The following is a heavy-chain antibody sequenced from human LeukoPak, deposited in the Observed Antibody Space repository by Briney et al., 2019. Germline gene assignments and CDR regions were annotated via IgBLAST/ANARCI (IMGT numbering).Heavy chain of an antibody. CDR2: AGWAGGTT. V-gene: IGHV3-43*01. Sequence: GGSLRLSCATSGFNFDRYTIHWVRQAPGKGLEWVSLAGWAGGTTYYSDSVRGRFTIPRDSGKNSVYLQMNSLTTDDTAFYFCAKELDTMFFDYWGQGALVTVSS. J-gene: IGHJ4*02. D-gene: IGHD5-18*01. CDR1: GFNFDRYT. CDR3: AKELDTMFFDY.